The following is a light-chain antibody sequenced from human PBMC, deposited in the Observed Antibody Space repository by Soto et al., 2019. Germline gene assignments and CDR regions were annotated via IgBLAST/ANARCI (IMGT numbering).Light chain of an antibody. J-gene: IGLJ3*02. CDR1: SGSIASNY. Sequence: NFMLTQPHSVSEYPGKTVIISCTRSSGSIASNYVQWYQQRPGSSTTTVIYEDNQRPSGVPDRFSGSIDSSSNSASLTISGLETEDEADYYCQSYDATNQVFGGGTKLTVL. CDR3: QSYDATNQV. V-gene: IGLV6-57*01. CDR2: EDN.